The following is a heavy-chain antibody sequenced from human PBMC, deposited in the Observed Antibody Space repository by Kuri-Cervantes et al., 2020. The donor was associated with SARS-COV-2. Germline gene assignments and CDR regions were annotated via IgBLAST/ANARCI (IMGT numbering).Heavy chain of an antibody. CDR1: GYTFTSYD. Sequence: ASVKVSCKASGYTFTSYDINWVRQATGQGLEWMGWMNPNSGNTGYAQKFQGRVTMTRNTSISTAYMELSSLRSEDTAVYYCARWAVPRLRFDPWGQGTLVTVSS. V-gene: IGHV1-8*01. J-gene: IGHJ5*02. CDR3: ARWAVPRLRFDP. CDR2: MNPNSGNT. D-gene: IGHD6-25*01.